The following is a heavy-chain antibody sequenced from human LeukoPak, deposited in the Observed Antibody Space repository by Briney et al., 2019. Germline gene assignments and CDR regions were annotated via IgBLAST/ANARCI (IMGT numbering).Heavy chain of an antibody. J-gene: IGHJ6*03. CDR3: ARLGPVNKDHYIDV. V-gene: IGHV3-21*01. CDR1: GFTFSSYE. Sequence: GGSLRLSCAASGFTFSSYEMNWVRQAPGKGLEWVSSISSSSSYIYYADSVKGRFTISRDNAKNSLYLQMNSLGAEDTAVYFCARLGPVNKDHYIDVGGKGTTVTISS. D-gene: IGHD4-17*01. CDR2: ISSSSSYI.